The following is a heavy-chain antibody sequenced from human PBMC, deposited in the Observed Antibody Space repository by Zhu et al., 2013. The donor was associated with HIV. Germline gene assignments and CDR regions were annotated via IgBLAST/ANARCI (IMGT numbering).Heavy chain of an antibody. CDR2: IHHSGST. CDR3: ARGRTPGRCYFDY. D-gene: IGHD3-10*01. Sequence: QVQLQESGSGLVKPSQTLSLTCAVSGGSISSGGYSWSWIRQPPGKGLEWIGYIHHSGSTYYNPSLKSRVTISVDRSKNQFSLKLSSVTAADTAVYYCARGRTPGRCYFDYVGPGNPGSTVSS. J-gene: IGHJ4*02. CDR1: GGSISSGGYS. V-gene: IGHV4-30-2*01.